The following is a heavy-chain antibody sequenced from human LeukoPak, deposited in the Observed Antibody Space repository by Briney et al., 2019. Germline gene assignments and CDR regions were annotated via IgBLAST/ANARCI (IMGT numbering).Heavy chain of an antibody. J-gene: IGHJ5*02. CDR2: IIPIFGTA. CDR1: GGTFSSYA. Sequence: SVTLSCKASGGTFSSYAISWVRQAPGQGLEWMGGIIPIFGTANYAQKFQGRVTITADESTSTAYMELSSLRSEDTAVYYCARGTPPGIAVAGTGDWFDPWGQGTLVTVSS. V-gene: IGHV1-69*01. D-gene: IGHD6-19*01. CDR3: ARGTPPGIAVAGTGDWFDP.